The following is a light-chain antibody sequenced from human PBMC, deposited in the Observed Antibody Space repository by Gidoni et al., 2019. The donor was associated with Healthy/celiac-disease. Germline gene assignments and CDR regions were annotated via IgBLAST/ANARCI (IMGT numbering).Light chain of an antibody. V-gene: IGLV2-23*01. CDR3: CSYAGSSTWV. Sequence: QSALTQPASVSGSPGQSITISCTGTSSDVGSYNLVSWYQQHPGKAPNLMIYEGSKRPSGVSNRFSGSKSGNTASLTISGLQAEDEADYYCCSYAGSSTWVFGGGTKLXV. CDR2: EGS. J-gene: IGLJ3*02. CDR1: SSDVGSYNL.